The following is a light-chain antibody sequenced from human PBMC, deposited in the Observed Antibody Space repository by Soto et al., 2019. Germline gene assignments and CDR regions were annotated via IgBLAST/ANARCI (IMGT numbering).Light chain of an antibody. CDR1: QSVSSS. CDR3: QQYKSWPPIT. J-gene: IGKJ5*01. CDR2: GAS. V-gene: IGKV3-15*01. Sequence: EIVMTQSPVTLSVSPGERATLSCRASQSVSSSLAWYQQKPGQAPRLLLYGASTRATGVPPRFSGGGSGTEFTLTISSLQSEDSAIYYCQQYKSWPPITFGQGTRLEIK.